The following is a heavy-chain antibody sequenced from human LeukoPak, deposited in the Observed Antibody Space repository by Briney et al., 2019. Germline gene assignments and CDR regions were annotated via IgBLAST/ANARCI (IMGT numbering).Heavy chain of an antibody. CDR2: IYYTGNT. J-gene: IGHJ4*02. V-gene: IGHV4-59*08. Sequence: PSETLSLTCTVSGVSISNHYSSWIRQPPGKGLEWIGYIYYTGNTNYNPSLKSRVTISEDISKNQVSLWLSSVTAADTAVYYCVRHSRVVAFDYWGQGNLVTVSS. CDR3: VRHSRVVAFDY. D-gene: IGHD2-15*01. CDR1: GVSISNHY.